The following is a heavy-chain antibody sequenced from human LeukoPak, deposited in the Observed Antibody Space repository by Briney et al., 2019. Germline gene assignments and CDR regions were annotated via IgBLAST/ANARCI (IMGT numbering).Heavy chain of an antibody. J-gene: IGHJ5*02. CDR3: ARADQFGDGWFDP. Sequence: SETLSLTCTVSGGSISSYYWSWIRQPPGKGLEWIGYIYYSGSTNYNPSLKSRVTIPVDTSKNQFSLKLSSVTAADTAVYYCARADQFGDGWFDPWGQGTLVTVSS. CDR1: GGSISSYY. D-gene: IGHD3-10*01. V-gene: IGHV4-59*01. CDR2: IYYSGST.